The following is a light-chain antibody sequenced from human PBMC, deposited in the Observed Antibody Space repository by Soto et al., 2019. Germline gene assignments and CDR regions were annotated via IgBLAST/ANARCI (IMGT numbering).Light chain of an antibody. J-gene: IGKJ1*01. V-gene: IGKV3-20*01. CDR1: QSVSTNF. Sequence: EIVLTQSPGTLSLSPGEGVTLSCRASQSVSTNFFAWYQQKPGQAPRPLIYGASTRATGIPDRFSGSGSGTDFTLTISRLEPEDFAVYYCQQYGRTSWTFGQGTKVEIK. CDR3: QQYGRTSWT. CDR2: GAS.